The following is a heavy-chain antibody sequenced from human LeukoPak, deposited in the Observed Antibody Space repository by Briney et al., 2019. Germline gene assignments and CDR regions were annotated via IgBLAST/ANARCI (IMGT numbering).Heavy chain of an antibody. CDR1: GGSISSGGYY. CDR3: VRNSNDYSYFDY. Sequence: SETLSLTCTVSGGSISSGGYYWTWNRQHPGKGLEWIGYIYYSGTTYYNPSLESRVTISVDTSKNQFSLKLSPVTAADTAVYYCVRNSNDYSYFDYWGQGTLVTVSA. V-gene: IGHV4-31*03. CDR2: IYYSGTT. J-gene: IGHJ4*02. D-gene: IGHD3-22*01.